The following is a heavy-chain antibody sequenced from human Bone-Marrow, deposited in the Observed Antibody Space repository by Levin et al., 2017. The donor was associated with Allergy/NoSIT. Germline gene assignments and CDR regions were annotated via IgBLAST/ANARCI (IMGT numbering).Heavy chain of an antibody. V-gene: IGHV3-72*01. CDR1: GFLFSDHY. Sequence: PGGSLRLSCTASGFLFSDHYIDWVRQAPGKGLEWVGRSRNKVNSYTTEFAASVRGRFTISRDDSKNSVYLQMNSLKTEDTAVYYCVRVHSYGSAHFDYWGPGTLVTVSS. J-gene: IGHJ4*02. D-gene: IGHD5-18*01. CDR2: SRNKVNSYTT. CDR3: VRVHSYGSAHFDY.